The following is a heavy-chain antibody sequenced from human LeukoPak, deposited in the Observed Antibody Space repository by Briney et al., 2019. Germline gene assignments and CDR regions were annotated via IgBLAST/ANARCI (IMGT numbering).Heavy chain of an antibody. V-gene: IGHV1-2*02. J-gene: IGHJ5*02. D-gene: IGHD2-2*01. Sequence: GASVKVSCKASGYTFSSYGLSWVRQAPGQGLEWMGWINPNSGGTNYAQRFQGRVTMTRDTSISTAYMELSRLRSDDTAVYYCATDCSSTSCYLFDPWGQGTLVTVSS. CDR3: ATDCSSTSCYLFDP. CDR1: GYTFSSYG. CDR2: INPNSGGT.